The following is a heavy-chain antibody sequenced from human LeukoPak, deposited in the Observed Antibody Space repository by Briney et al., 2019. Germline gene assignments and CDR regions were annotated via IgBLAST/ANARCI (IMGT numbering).Heavy chain of an antibody. CDR2: IWYDGSIK. D-gene: IGHD4-17*01. CDR3: TTVTDY. V-gene: IGHV3-33*01. CDR1: GFTFSSYG. J-gene: IGHJ4*02. Sequence: GGSLRLSCAASGFTFSSYGMHWVRQAPGKGLGWVAVIWYDGSIKYYADSVKGRFTISRDNSKNTLYLQMNSLRAEDTAVYYCTTVTDYWGQGTLVTVSS.